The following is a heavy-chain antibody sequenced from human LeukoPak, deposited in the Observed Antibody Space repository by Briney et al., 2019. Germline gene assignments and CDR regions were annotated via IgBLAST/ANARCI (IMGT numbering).Heavy chain of an antibody. CDR1: GASVTSGSYY. J-gene: IGHJ4*02. D-gene: IGHD1-1*01. CDR3: ARDPGVTTGMYYFDS. CDR2: IFYSGST. Sequence: SETLSLTCTVSGASVTSGSYYWTWIRQPPGKGLEWIGYIFYSGSTNYNPSLESRVTISFHTSKNQFSLKLTSVTAADTAVYYCARDPGVTTGMYYFDSWGQGSLVTV. V-gene: IGHV4-61*01.